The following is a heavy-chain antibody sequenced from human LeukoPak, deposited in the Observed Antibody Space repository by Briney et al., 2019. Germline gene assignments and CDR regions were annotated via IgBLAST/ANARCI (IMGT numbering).Heavy chain of an antibody. V-gene: IGHV1-2*06. CDR2: INPNSGGT. CDR1: GYTFTGYY. D-gene: IGHD3-22*01. Sequence: ASVKVSCKASGYTFTGYYMHWVRQAPGQGLEWMGRINPNSGGTNYAQKFQGRVTMTRDMSISTAYMELSRLRSDDTAVYYCARVKYYYDSSGYYFIDYWGQGTLVTVSS. J-gene: IGHJ4*02. CDR3: ARVKYYYDSSGYYFIDY.